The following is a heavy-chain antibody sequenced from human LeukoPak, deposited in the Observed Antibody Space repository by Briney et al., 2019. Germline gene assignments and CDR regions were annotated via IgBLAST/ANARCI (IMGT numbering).Heavy chain of an antibody. CDR3: ARDLAGDV. Sequence: GGSLRLSCAASGFTFSNSWMSWVRQAPGKGLEWVATIKPDGSAQYYVDSVKGRFTISRDNAKNSLFLQINSLRAEDTAVYYCARDLAGDVWGKGTTVTVSS. CDR1: GFTFSNSW. J-gene: IGHJ6*04. V-gene: IGHV3-7*01. CDR2: IKPDGSAQ. D-gene: IGHD6-13*01.